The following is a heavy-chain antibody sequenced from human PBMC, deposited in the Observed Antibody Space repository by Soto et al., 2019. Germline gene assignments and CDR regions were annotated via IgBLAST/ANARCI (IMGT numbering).Heavy chain of an antibody. CDR1: GFTVSSNY. V-gene: IGHV3-53*01. CDR2: IYSGGST. CDR3: SRTLDSFDT. J-gene: IGHJ5*02. Sequence: EVQLVESGGGLIQPGGSLRLSCAASGFTVSSNYMSCVRQAPGKGLEWVSVIYSGGSTYYADAVQVRFTISRDTYKNTLYVQMNSLRAEDTSVYDWSRTLDSFDTWGQGPKVTVSS.